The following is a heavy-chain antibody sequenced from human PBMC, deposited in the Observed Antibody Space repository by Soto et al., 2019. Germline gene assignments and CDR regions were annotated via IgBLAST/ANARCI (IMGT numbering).Heavy chain of an antibody. V-gene: IGHV1-69*02. CDR2: IIPILGIA. CDR3: ASGRYNWNDLSPSPNNWFDP. J-gene: IGHJ5*02. D-gene: IGHD1-1*01. Sequence: QVQLVQSGAEVKKPGSSVKVSCKASGGTFSSYTISWVRQAPGQGLEWMGRIIPILGIANYAQKFQGRVTITADKSTSTAYMELSSLRSEDTAVYYCASGRYNWNDLSPSPNNWFDPWGQGTLVTVSS. CDR1: GGTFSSYT.